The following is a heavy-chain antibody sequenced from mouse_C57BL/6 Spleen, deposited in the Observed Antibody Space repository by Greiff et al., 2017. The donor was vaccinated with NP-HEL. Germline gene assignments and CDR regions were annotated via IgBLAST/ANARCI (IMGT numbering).Heavy chain of an antibody. CDR2: ISNGGGST. D-gene: IGHD4-1*01. CDR1: GFTFSDYY. CDR3: ARHDWDGFAY. V-gene: IGHV5-12*01. Sequence: EVHLVESGGGLVQPGGSLKLSCAASGFTFSDYYMYWVRQTPEKRLEWVAYISNGGGSTYYPDTVKGRFTISRDNAKNTLYLQMSRLKSEDTAMYYCARHDWDGFAYWGQGTLVTVSA. J-gene: IGHJ3*01.